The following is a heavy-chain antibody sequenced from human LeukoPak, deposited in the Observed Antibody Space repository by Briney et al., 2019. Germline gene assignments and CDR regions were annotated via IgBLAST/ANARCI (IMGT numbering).Heavy chain of an antibody. CDR2: IYYSGST. J-gene: IGHJ4*02. D-gene: IGHD5-24*01. V-gene: IGHV4-59*01. CDR1: GGSISRYY. Sequence: TSETLSLTCTVSGGSISRYYWSWIRQPPGKGLEWIGYIYYSGSTNYNPSLKSRVTISVDTSKNQFSLKLSSVTAADTAVYYCARGGRAVDGYNLDYWGQGTLVTVS. CDR3: ARGGRAVDGYNLDY.